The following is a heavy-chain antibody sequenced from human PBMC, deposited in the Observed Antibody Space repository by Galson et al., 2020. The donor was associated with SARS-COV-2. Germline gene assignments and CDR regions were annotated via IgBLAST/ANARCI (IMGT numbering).Heavy chain of an antibody. CDR1: GFTFSSYA. J-gene: IGHJ4*02. Sequence: QLGESLKISCAASGFTFSSYAMHWVRQAPGKGLEWVAVISYDGSNKYYADSVKGRFTISRDNSKNTLYLQMNSLRAEDTAVYYCARGSLVDYDFWSGYLPFDYWGQGTLVTVSS. CDR2: ISYDGSNK. CDR3: ARGSLVDYDFWSGYLPFDY. D-gene: IGHD3-3*01. V-gene: IGHV3-30*04.